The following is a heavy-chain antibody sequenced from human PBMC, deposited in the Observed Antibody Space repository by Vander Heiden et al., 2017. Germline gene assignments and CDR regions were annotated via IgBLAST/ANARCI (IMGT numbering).Heavy chain of an antibody. V-gene: IGHV4-39*01. J-gene: IGHJ4*02. CDR2: IYYSGST. Sequence: QLQLQESGPGLVKPSETLSLTCTVSGGSISSSSYYWGWIRQPPGKGLEWIGSIYYSGSTYYNPSLKSRVTISVDTSKNQVSMKLSSVTAAETAVYYCAPLEGYSSSGGSFDYWGQGTMVTVYS. CDR3: APLEGYSSSGGSFDY. D-gene: IGHD6-6*01. CDR1: GGSISSSSYY.